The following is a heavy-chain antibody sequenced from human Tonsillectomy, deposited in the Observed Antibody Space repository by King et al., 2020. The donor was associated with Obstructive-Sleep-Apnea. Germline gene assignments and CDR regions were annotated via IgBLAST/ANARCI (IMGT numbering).Heavy chain of an antibody. CDR3: ARVDGSHSGEFFDN. CDR1: GVSVRITNW. Sequence: VQLQESGPGLVKPSGTLSLTCAVSGVSVRITNWWSWVRHPPGKGLEWIGEIYHSGDTNYNLSLKSRVTISIDKSKNQFSVRLTSVTAADTAVYYCARVDGSHSGEFFDNWGQGTLVAVSS. D-gene: IGHD3-16*01. J-gene: IGHJ4*02. CDR2: IYHSGDT. V-gene: IGHV4-4*02.